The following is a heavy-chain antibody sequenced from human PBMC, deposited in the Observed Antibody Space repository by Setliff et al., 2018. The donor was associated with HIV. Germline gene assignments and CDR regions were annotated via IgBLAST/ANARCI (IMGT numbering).Heavy chain of an antibody. CDR1: GYTFTNYG. CDR3: ARETRSSFAMDDASDI. J-gene: IGHJ3*02. CDR2: ISAYNGNT. V-gene: IGHV1-18*01. Sequence: ASVKVSCKASGYTFTNYGISWVRQAPGQGLEWLGWISAYNGNTNYVQKLQGRVTMTTDTSTDTAYMELRSLRSDDTAVYYCARETRSSFAMDDASDIWGQGTMVTVSS. D-gene: IGHD2-2*01.